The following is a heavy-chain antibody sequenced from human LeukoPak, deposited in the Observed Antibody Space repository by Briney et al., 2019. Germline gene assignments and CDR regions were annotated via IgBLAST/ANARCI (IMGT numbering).Heavy chain of an antibody. J-gene: IGHJ6*03. CDR1: GGTFSSYA. D-gene: IGHD1-26*01. V-gene: IGHV1-69*05. CDR3: ARGPIVGATGGYYMDV. Sequence: SVKVSCKASGGTFSSYAISWVRQAPGQGLEWMGRIIPIFGTANYAQKFQGRVTITTDESTSTAYMELSSLRSEDTAVYCCARGPIVGATGGYYMDVWGKGTTVTVSS. CDR2: IIPIFGTA.